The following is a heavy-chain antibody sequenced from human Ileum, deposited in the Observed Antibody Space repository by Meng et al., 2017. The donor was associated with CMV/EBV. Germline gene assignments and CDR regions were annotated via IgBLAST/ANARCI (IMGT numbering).Heavy chain of an antibody. CDR1: GFTFDDYS. J-gene: IGHJ4*02. CDR2: INWDGTNT. Sequence: EVQLVESVGLVVQPGGSLRLSCAASGFTFDDYSMHWVRQRPGKGLEWISIINWDGTNTDYADSVRGRFTISRDNSRNSLYLEMNSLRTEDTAFYFCARDGHWGQGTLVTVSS. V-gene: IGHV3-43*01. CDR3: ARDGH.